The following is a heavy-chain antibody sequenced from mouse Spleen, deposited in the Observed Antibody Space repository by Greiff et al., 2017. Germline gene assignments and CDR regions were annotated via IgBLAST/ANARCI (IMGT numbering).Heavy chain of an antibody. CDR2: IWRGGST. CDR1: GFSLTSYG. D-gene: IGHD1-2*01. V-gene: IGHV2-5-1*01. CDR3: AKNRGVHYYGYGSYYAMDY. J-gene: IGHJ4*01. Sequence: QVQLQESGPSLVQPSQSLSITCTVSGFSLTSYGVHWVRQSPGKGLEWLGVIWRGGSTDYNAAFMSRLSITKDNSKSQVFFKMNSLQADDTAIYYCAKNRGVHYYGYGSYYAMDYWGQGTSVTVSS.